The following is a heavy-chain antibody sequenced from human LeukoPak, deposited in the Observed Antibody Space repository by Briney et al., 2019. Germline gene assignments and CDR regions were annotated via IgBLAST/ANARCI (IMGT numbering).Heavy chain of an antibody. CDR1: GYSISSGYY. D-gene: IGHD2-15*01. V-gene: IGHV4-38-2*02. CDR3: ARVRCSGGSCYYFDY. Sequence: SETLSLTCTVSGYSISSGYYWGWIRQPPGKGLEWIGSIYHSGSTYYNPSLKSRVTISVDTSKNQFSLKLSSVAAADTAVYYCARVRCSGGSCYYFDYWGQGTLVTVSS. J-gene: IGHJ4*02. CDR2: IYHSGST.